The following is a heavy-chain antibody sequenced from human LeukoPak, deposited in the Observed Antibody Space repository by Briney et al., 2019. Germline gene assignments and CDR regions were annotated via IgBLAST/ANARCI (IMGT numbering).Heavy chain of an antibody. D-gene: IGHD3-10*02. J-gene: IGHJ6*04. CDR1: GFTFSSYE. V-gene: IGHV3-48*03. CDR2: ISSSSSTI. Sequence: GGSLRLSCAASGFTFSSYEMNWFRQAPGQGLVWGSYISSSSSTIYYEDSVKGRFTISRDNAKNSLYLQMNSLSAEDTAVYYCAELGITMIGGVWGKGATVTISS. CDR3: AELGITMIGGV.